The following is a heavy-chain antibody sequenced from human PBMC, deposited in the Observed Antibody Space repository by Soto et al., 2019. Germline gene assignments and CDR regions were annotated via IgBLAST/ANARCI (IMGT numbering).Heavy chain of an antibody. V-gene: IGHV4-30-4*01. D-gene: IGHD3-9*01. CDR3: AGARYFDWLSGPPFDY. J-gene: IGHJ4*02. CDR2: IYYSGST. CDR1: GGSISSGDYY. Sequence: SETLSLTCTVSGGSISSGDYYWSWIRQPPGKGLEWIGYIYYSGSTYYNPSLKSRVTISVDTSKNQFSLKLSSVTAADTAVYYCAGARYFDWLSGPPFDYWGQGTLVTVSS.